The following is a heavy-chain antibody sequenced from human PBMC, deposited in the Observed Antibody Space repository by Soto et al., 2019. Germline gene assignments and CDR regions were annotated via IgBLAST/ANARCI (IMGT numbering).Heavy chain of an antibody. Sequence: SETLSLTCTVSGGSVSSYYWSWIRQPPGKGLEWIGYIYYSGSTNYNPSLKSRVTISVDTSKNQFSLKLSSVTAADTAVYYCARDSGITGTTSYYYYGMDVWGQGTTVTVSS. CDR2: IYYSGST. J-gene: IGHJ6*02. CDR1: GGSVSSYY. CDR3: ARDSGITGTTSYYYYGMDV. D-gene: IGHD1-20*01. V-gene: IGHV4-59*02.